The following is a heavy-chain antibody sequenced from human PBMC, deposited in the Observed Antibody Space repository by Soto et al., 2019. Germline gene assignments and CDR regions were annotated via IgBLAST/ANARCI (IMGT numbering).Heavy chain of an antibody. Sequence: GGSPRLSCAACGVTVCSNYMSGVRQAPGKGLEWVSVIYSGGSTYYADSVKGRFTISRDNSKNTLYLQMNSLRAEDTAVYYCARDLHHDYGDYLDWGQGTLVTVSS. CDR1: GVTVCSNY. V-gene: IGHV3-66*01. D-gene: IGHD4-17*01. J-gene: IGHJ4*02. CDR2: IYSGGST. CDR3: ARDLHHDYGDYLD.